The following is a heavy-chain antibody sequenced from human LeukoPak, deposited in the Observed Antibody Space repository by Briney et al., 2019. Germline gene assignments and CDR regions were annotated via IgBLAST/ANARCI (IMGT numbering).Heavy chain of an antibody. CDR3: ARFSRRIAVHNWFDP. D-gene: IGHD6-19*01. J-gene: IGHJ5*02. CDR2: TYYRSKWYN. CDR1: GDSVSSNSAA. Sequence: SQTLSLTCAISGDSVSSNSAAWNWIRQSPSRGLEWLGRTYYRSKWYNDYAVSVKSRITINPDTSKNQFSLQLSSVTAADTAVYYCARFSRRIAVHNWFDPWGQGTLVTVSS. V-gene: IGHV6-1*01.